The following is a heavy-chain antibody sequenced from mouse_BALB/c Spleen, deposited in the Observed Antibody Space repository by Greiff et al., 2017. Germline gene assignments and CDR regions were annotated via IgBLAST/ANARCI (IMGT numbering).Heavy chain of an antibody. J-gene: IGHJ2*01. D-gene: IGHD1-2*01. CDR2: ISSGGSYT. Sequence: EVKLVESGGGLVKPGGSLKLSCAASGFTFSSYTMSWVRQTPEKRLEWVATISSGGSYTYYPDSVKGRFTISRDNAKNTLYLQMSSLKSEDTAMYYCTRVGTTTATEDYWGQGTTLTVSS. V-gene: IGHV5-6-4*01. CDR3: TRVGTTTATEDY. CDR1: GFTFSSYT.